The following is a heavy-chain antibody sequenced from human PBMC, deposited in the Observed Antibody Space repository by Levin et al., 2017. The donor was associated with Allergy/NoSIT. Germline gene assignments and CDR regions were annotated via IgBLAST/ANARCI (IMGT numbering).Heavy chain of an antibody. V-gene: IGHV4-59*08. CDR2: IYYSGST. CDR3: ARHHANYDCAWGPDACDT. CDR1: GGSISSFY. J-gene: IGHJ5*02. Sequence: KTSETLSLTCTVSGGSISSFYWSWIRQPPGKNLEWIGYIYYSGSTYYNPSLKSRVTISVDTSKNQLSLRLRSVTAADTAVYYCARHHANYDCAWGPDACDTWGQGTLVTVSS. D-gene: IGHD3-16*01.